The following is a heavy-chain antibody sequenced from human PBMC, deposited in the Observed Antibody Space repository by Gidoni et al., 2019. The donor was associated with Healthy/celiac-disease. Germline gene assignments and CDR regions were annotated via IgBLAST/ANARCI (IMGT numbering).Heavy chain of an antibody. CDR1: GLTLSSYS. CDR2: ISSSSSTL. CDR3: ARDGGGWSGSNWFDP. D-gene: IGHD3-3*01. Sequence: EVQLVESAGGLVRPGGPRLLSWAAAGLTLSSYSMNWVRQAPGKGLEWVSYISSSSSTLYYADSVKGRFTISRDNAKNSLYLQMNSLRDEDTAVYYCARDGGGWSGSNWFDPWGQGTLVTVSS. V-gene: IGHV3-48*02. J-gene: IGHJ5*02.